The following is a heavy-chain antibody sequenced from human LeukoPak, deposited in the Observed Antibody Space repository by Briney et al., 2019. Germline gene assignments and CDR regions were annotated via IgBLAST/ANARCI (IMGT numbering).Heavy chain of an antibody. V-gene: IGHV3-21*04. CDR2: ISSSSSYI. Sequence: GGSLRLSCAASGFTFSSYSMNWVRQAPGKGLEWVSSISSSSSYIYYADSVKGRFTISRDNSKNTLYLQMNSLRAEDTAVYYCAKAVAGKYYFDCWGQGTLVTVSS. J-gene: IGHJ4*02. D-gene: IGHD6-19*01. CDR3: AKAVAGKYYFDC. CDR1: GFTFSSYS.